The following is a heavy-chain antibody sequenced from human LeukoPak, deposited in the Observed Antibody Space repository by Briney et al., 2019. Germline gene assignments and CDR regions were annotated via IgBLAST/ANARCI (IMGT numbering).Heavy chain of an antibody. Sequence: GGSLRLSCAASGFTFSSYAMSWVRQAPEKGLEWVSVISGSGGSTYYADSVKGRFTISRDNSKNTLYLQMNSLRAEDTAVYYCAKGGRGSSSWFDYWGQGTLVTVSS. CDR1: GFTFSSYA. V-gene: IGHV3-23*01. J-gene: IGHJ4*02. CDR2: ISGSGGST. CDR3: AKGGRGSSSWFDY. D-gene: IGHD6-13*01.